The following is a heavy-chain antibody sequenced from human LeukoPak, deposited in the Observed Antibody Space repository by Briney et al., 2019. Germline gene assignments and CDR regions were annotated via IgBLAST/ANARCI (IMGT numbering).Heavy chain of an antibody. V-gene: IGHV3-30-3*01. D-gene: IGHD6-13*01. Sequence: GGSLRLSCAASGFTFSTYAMHWVRQPPGKGLEWVALISSDGSNKYYADSVKGRFTISRDNSKNTLYLQMNSLRAEDTAVYYCAKEHRYSSSWYVAGVMDYWGQGTLVTVSS. CDR1: GFTFSTYA. CDR2: ISSDGSNK. CDR3: AKEHRYSSSWYVAGVMDY. J-gene: IGHJ4*02.